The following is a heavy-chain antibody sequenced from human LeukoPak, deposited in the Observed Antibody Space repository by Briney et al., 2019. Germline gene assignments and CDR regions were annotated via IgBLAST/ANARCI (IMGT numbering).Heavy chain of an antibody. CDR3: ARGEGYCSSTSCYTLDY. CDR1: GGTFSSYA. J-gene: IGHJ4*02. D-gene: IGHD2-2*02. Sequence: ASVKVSCKASGGTFSSYAISWVRQAPGQGLEWMGGIIPIFGTANYAQKFQGRVTITADESTSTAYMELSSLRSEDTAVYYCARGEGYCSSTSCYTLDYWGQGTLVTVSS. CDR2: IIPIFGTA. V-gene: IGHV1-69*13.